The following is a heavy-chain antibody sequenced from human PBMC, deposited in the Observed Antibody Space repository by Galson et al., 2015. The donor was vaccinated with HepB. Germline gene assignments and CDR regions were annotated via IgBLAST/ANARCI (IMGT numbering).Heavy chain of an antibody. CDR3: AAGAGRTYYFDY. D-gene: IGHD6-19*01. Sequence: SVKVSCKASGYTFTSYAMHWVRQAPGQRLEWMGWINAGNGNTKYSQKFQGRVTITRDTSASTAYMELSSLRSEDTAVYYCAAGAGRTYYFDYWGQGTLVTVSS. V-gene: IGHV1-3*01. CDR2: INAGNGNT. CDR1: GYTFTSYA. J-gene: IGHJ4*02.